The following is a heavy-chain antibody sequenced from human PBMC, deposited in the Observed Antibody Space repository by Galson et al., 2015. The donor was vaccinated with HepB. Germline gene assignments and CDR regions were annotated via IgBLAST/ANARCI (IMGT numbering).Heavy chain of an antibody. CDR2: ISYDGSNK. J-gene: IGHJ6*02. V-gene: IGHV3-30*04. CDR3: ARDLSLRDSSGWAYYYGMDV. CDR1: GGTFSSYA. D-gene: IGHD6-19*01. Sequence: SCKASGGTFSSYAMHWVRQAPGKGLEWVAVISYDGSNKYYADSVKGRFTISRDNSKNTLYLQMNSLRAEDTAVYYCARDLSLRDSSGWAYYYGMDVWGQGTTVTVSS.